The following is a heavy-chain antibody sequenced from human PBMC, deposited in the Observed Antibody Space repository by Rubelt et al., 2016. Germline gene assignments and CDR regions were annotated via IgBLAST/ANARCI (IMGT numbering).Heavy chain of an antibody. CDR3: ARDPNNYYDSSGYYNPAYYFDY. V-gene: IGHV3-30*07. Sequence: SYDGSNKYYADSVKGRFTISRDNAKNSLYLQMNSLRAEDTAVYYCARDPNNYYDSSGYYNPAYYFDYWGQGTLVTVSS. CDR2: SYDGSNK. J-gene: IGHJ4*02. D-gene: IGHD3-22*01.